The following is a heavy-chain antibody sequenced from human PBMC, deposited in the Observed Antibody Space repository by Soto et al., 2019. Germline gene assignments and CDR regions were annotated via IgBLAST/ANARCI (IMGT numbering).Heavy chain of an antibody. CDR3: AKDHCSSTSCYADY. CDR1: GFTFSSYG. CDR2: ISYDGSNK. D-gene: IGHD2-2*01. J-gene: IGHJ4*02. V-gene: IGHV3-30*18. Sequence: QVQLVESGGGVVQPGRSLRLSCAASGFTFSSYGMHWVRQAPGKGLEWVAVISYDGSNKYYADSVKGRFTISRDNSKNTLYLQMKSLRAEDTAVYYCAKDHCSSTSCYADYWGQGTLVTVSS.